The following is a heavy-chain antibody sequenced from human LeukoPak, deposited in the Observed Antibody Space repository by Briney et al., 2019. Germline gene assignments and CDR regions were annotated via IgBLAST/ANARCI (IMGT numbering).Heavy chain of an antibody. CDR2: INHSGST. CDR1: GGSFSGYY. CDR3: ARAPTGYGDY. J-gene: IGHJ4*02. D-gene: IGHD1-1*01. V-gene: IGHV4-34*01. Sequence: PSETLSLTFAVYGGSFSGYYWSWIRQPPGKGLEWIGEINHSGSTNYNPSLKSRVTISVDTSKNQFSLKLSSVTAADTAVYYCARAPTGYGDYWGQGTLVTVSS.